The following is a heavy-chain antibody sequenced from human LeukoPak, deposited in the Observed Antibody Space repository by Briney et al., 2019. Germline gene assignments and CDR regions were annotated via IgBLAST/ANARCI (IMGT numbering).Heavy chain of an antibody. Sequence: PPQTLSLTCAVSGGSISSGGYSWSWIRQPPGKGLEWIGYIYHSGSTYYNPSLKSRVTISVDRSRNQFSLKLSSVTAADTAVYYCARDRRDGYNLYYFDYWGQGTLVTVSS. CDR1: GGSISSGGYS. V-gene: IGHV4-30-2*01. D-gene: IGHD5-24*01. CDR2: IYHSGST. CDR3: ARDRRDGYNLYYFDY. J-gene: IGHJ4*02.